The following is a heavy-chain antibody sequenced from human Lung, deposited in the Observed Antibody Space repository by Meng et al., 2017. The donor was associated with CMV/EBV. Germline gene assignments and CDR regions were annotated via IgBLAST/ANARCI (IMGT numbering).Heavy chain of an antibody. CDR2: IHSDGTS. CDR1: GFSVSNNY. Sequence: GEXXKISCAVSGFSVSNNYMTWVRQAPGKGLQWVAVIHSDGTSNYAASVKGRFSISRDNSRNTLWLQMNSLRVEDTAVYYCARVDRKRNPFTLIQFFDSWGRGSXVTVSS. CDR3: ARVDRKRNPFTLIQFFDS. V-gene: IGHV3-53*01. J-gene: IGHJ4*02. D-gene: IGHD1-14*01.